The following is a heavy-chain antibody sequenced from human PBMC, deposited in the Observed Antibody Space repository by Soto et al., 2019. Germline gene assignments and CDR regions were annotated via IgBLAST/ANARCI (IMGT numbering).Heavy chain of an antibody. CDR1: GFPFSNYG. V-gene: IGHV3-30*18. CDR3: AKDGAPRYCGRSSCHPAGAY. J-gene: IGHJ4*02. Sequence: GESLKISCAGSGFPFSNYGLHWVPQAPVKGLEWVAVISYDGSHKYYADSVKGRFTISRDNSNNMLYLQMDSLRAEDTAVYYCAKDGAPRYCGRSSCHPAGAYWGQGTLVTVSS. D-gene: IGHD2-15*01. CDR2: ISYDGSHK.